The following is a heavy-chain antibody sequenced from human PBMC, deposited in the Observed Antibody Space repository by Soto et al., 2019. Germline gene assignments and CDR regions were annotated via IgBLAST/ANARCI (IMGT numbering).Heavy chain of an antibody. CDR3: ARRGSGNYDY. D-gene: IGHD1-7*01. J-gene: IGHJ4*02. CDR2: ISSNGGTT. V-gene: IGHV3-64*01. Sequence: EVQLAESGGGMVQPGGSLRLSCVASGFTFSSYDMHWVRQAPGKGLEYVSSISSNGGTTYYGNSVKGRFTISRDNSKNTLYLQMGRLRAEDMAVYYFARRGSGNYDYWGQGTLVTVSS. CDR1: GFTFSSYD.